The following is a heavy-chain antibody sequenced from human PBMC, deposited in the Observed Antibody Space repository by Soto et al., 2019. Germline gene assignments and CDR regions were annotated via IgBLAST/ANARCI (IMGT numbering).Heavy chain of an antibody. V-gene: IGHV1-69*12. J-gene: IGHJ4*02. CDR1: GGTFSSYA. Sequence: QVQLVQSGAEVKKPGSSVKVSCKASGGTFSSYAISWVRQAPGQGLEWMGGIIPIFGTANYAQKFQGRVTITADESTSTAYMELSSLRSEDTAVYYCARSKEYCISTRCPSNFDYWGQGTLVTVSS. D-gene: IGHD2-2*01. CDR3: ARSKEYCISTRCPSNFDY. CDR2: IIPIFGTA.